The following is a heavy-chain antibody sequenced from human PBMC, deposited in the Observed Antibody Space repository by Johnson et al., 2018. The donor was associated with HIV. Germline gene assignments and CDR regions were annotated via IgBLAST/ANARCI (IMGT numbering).Heavy chain of an antibody. V-gene: IGHV3-30-3*01. D-gene: IGHD3-22*01. CDR3: AKDWHYYDSSGYYPNDAFDI. J-gene: IGHJ3*02. CDR2: ISYDGSNK. Sequence: QVQLVESGGGLEQPGGSLRLSCAASEFTFSSYAMHWVRQAPGKGLEWVAVISYDGSNKYYADSVKGRFTISRDNSKNTLYLQMNSLRAEDTAIYYCAKDWHYYDSSGYYPNDAFDIWGQGTMVTVSS. CDR1: EFTFSSYA.